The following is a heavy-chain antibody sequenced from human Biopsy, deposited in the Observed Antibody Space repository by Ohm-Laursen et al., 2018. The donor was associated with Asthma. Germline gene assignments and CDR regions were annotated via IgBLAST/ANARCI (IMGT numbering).Heavy chain of an antibody. V-gene: IGHV4-39*02. D-gene: IGHD6-6*01. CDR1: GDAMSTSGSY. Sequence: SDTLSLTCIVSGDAMSTSGSYWGRIRQSPGKGLEWIGSIYYSGRTYYNPSLESRVTISADTSKNHFSLKVTSVTAADTAVYYCARAVSGSSYWYFDLWGRGDLVTVSS. CDR2: IYYSGRT. J-gene: IGHJ2*01. CDR3: ARAVSGSSYWYFDL.